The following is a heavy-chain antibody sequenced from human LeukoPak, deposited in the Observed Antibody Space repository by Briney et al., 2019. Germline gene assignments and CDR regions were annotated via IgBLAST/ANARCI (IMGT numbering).Heavy chain of an antibody. D-gene: IGHD6-19*01. CDR2: ISNSSDSI. CDR1: GFKFSDYY. V-gene: IGHV3-11*04. CDR3: ARPHSSGWEDAFDI. Sequence: PGGSLRLSCAASGFKFSDYYMTWIRQAPGKGLEWVSYISNSSDSIYYADSVEGRFTISRDNAKNSLYLQMNSLRAEDTAVYYCARPHSSGWEDAFDIWGQGTMVTVSS. J-gene: IGHJ3*02.